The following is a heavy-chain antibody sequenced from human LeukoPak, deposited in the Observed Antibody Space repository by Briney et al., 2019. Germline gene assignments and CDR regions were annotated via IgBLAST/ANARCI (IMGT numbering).Heavy chain of an antibody. D-gene: IGHD6-13*01. J-gene: IGHJ5*01. CDR1: GGSISSYY. V-gene: IGHV4-59*01. Sequence: PSETLSLTCTVSGGSISSYYWHWIRQPLGKGLEWIGCIYDSGTTNYNPSLKSRVTISGDTSKNQFSLKLSSVTAADTAVYFCARTGQQLVFASWGQGTLVTISS. CDR3: ARTGQQLVFAS. CDR2: IYDSGTT.